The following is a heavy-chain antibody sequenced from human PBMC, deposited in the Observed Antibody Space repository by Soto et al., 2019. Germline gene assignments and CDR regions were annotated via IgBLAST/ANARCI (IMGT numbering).Heavy chain of an antibody. CDR1: GFTFSRYT. Sequence: EVHLVESGGGLVKPGGSLRLSCAASGFTFSRYTMNWVRQAPGKGLEWVSSISSSSTYIYYADSVKGRFTISRDNAKNSVYLQMTSLTPEDTAVYSCARGLSRSVTGDNRFVPWGQVPRVPVAS. D-gene: IGHD2-21*02. V-gene: IGHV3-21*01. J-gene: IGHJ5*02. CDR2: ISSSSTYI. CDR3: ARGLSRSVTGDNRFVP.